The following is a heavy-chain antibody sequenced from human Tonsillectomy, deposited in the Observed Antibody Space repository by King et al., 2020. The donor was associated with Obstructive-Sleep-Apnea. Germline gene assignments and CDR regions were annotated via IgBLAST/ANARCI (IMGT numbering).Heavy chain of an antibody. CDR1: GDSISSYY. CDR2: IYYSGST. D-gene: IGHD1-26*01. V-gene: IGHV4-59*08. CDR3: ARNTEHYYYYGMDV. J-gene: IGHJ6*02. Sequence: QLQESGPGLVKPSETLSLTCTVSGDSISSYYWSWIRQPPGKGLEWIVYIYYSGSTKYNPSLKSRVTISVDTSKNQFSLKLSSVTAADTAVYYCARNTEHYYYYGMDVWGQGTTVTVSS.